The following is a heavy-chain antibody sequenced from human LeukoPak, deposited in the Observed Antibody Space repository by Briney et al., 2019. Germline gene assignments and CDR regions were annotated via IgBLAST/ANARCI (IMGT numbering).Heavy chain of an antibody. CDR1: GGSISSYY. V-gene: IGHV4-59*01. CDR3: ATEAANFHYDSSGYPNWFDP. Sequence: SETLSLTCTVSGGSISSYYWSWIRQPPGKGLEWIGYIYYSGSTNYNPSLKSRVTISVDTSKNQFSLKLSSVTAADTAVYYCATEAANFHYDSSGYPNWFDPWGQGTPVTVSS. J-gene: IGHJ5*02. CDR2: IYYSGST. D-gene: IGHD3-22*01.